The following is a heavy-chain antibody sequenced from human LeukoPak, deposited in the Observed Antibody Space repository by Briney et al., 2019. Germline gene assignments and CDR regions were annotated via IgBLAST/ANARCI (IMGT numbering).Heavy chain of an antibody. CDR1: VGSISSFY. CDR3: ARSRDGYNLAAFDM. J-gene: IGHJ3*02. V-gene: IGHV4-59*01. CDR2: IHYSGST. D-gene: IGHD5-24*01. Sequence: SETLSLTCTLSVGSISSFYWGCIREPPGKGLEWIGYIHYSGSTNYNPSLKSRVPIPVDPSKNQISLKLSSVTAADTAVYYCARSRDGYNLAAFDMGGQGTMVTVS.